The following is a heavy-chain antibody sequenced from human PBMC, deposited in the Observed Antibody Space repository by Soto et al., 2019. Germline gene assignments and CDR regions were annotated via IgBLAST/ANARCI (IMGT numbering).Heavy chain of an antibody. D-gene: IGHD6-19*01. J-gene: IGHJ4*02. V-gene: IGHV3-30-3*01. CDR3: ARGTSSGWYYFDY. CDR1: GFTFSNYA. Sequence: ESGGGVVPPGRSLRLSCAASGFTFSNYAIHWVRQAPGKGLEWVAAISYDGSNKYYADSVKGRFTISRDNSKSTLYLQVNSLRADDTAVYYCARGTSSGWYYFDYWGQGTLVTVSS. CDR2: ISYDGSNK.